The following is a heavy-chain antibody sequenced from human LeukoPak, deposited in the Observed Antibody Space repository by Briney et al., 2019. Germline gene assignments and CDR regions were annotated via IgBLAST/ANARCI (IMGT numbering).Heavy chain of an antibody. J-gene: IGHJ4*02. D-gene: IGHD6-6*01. Sequence: WGSLRLSCAASGFTFSSYGMNWVRQAPGKGLEWASSISDSGGDTYYADSVKGRFTVSRDNSKNTLYLQINNLRADDTAIYYCAKRVPYSSSAAYYDSWGQGTLVTVSS. CDR1: GFTFSSYG. CDR2: ISDSGGDT. V-gene: IGHV3-23*01. CDR3: AKRVPYSSSAAYYDS.